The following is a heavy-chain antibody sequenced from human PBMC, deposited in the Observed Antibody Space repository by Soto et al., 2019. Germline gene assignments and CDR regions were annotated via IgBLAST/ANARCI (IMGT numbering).Heavy chain of an antibody. D-gene: IGHD5-18*01. CDR2: IYYSGST. CDR3: ARNVDTARAYYFDF. Sequence: SETLSLTCTVSGGSISSYYWSWIRQPPGKGLEWIGYIYYSGSTNYNPSLKSRVAISVDTSKNQFSLKLSSVTAADTAVYYCARNVDTARAYYFDFWGQGTLVTVSS. V-gene: IGHV4-59*01. J-gene: IGHJ4*02. CDR1: GGSISSYY.